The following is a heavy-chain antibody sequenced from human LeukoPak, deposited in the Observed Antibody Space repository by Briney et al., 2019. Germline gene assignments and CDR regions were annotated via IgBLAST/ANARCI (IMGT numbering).Heavy chain of an antibody. D-gene: IGHD3-16*02. CDR2: IHPSTGNP. CDR3: ARAFQSLGGLSLPDY. Sequence: ASVTVSCKTSGYTFTNYAMNWVRQAPGQGLEWMGWIHPSTGNPTYAQGFTGRFVFSLDTSVSTTYLQISSLKTEDTAVYYCARAFQSLGGLSLPDYWGQGTLVTVSS. V-gene: IGHV7-4-1*02. CDR1: GYTFTNYA. J-gene: IGHJ4*02.